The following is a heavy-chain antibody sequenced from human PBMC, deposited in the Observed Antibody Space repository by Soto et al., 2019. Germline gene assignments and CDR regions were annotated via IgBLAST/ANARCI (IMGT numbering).Heavy chain of an antibody. CDR2: ISGSGGST. D-gene: IGHD6-6*01. CDR1: GFTFSSYA. CDR3: AKDTASREYSSSSLA. Sequence: LRLSCAASGFTFSSYAMSWVRQAPGKGLEWVSAISGSGGSTYYADSVKGRFTISRDNSKNTLYLQMNSLRAEDTAVYYCAKDTASREYSSSSLAWGQGTLVTVSS. V-gene: IGHV3-23*01. J-gene: IGHJ5*02.